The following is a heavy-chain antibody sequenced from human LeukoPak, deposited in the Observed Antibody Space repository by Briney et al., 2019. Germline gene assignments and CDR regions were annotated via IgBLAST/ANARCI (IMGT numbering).Heavy chain of an antibody. Sequence: SETLSLTCDVSGVSINTCCYYWTWIRQPPGKGLEWIGYKYYSGSTRYNSSLRSRLTISLDTSKNQFSLRLSSVTAADTAVYYCARGRSYGFDFDSWGPGTLVIVSS. CDR3: ARGRSYGFDFDS. V-gene: IGHV4-61*01. D-gene: IGHD5-18*01. J-gene: IGHJ4*02. CDR2: KYYSGST. CDR1: GVSINTCCYY.